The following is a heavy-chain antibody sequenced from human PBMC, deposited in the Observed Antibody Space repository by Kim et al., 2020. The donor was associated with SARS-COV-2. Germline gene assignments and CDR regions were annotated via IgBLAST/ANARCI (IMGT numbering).Heavy chain of an antibody. CDR3: TRDVDIVASLPQQFDP. D-gene: IGHD5-12*01. J-gene: IGHJ5*02. V-gene: IGHV3-49*02. Sequence: SVKGRFTISRDDSKSIAYLQMNSLKTEDTAVYYCTRDVDIVASLPQQFDPWGQGTLVTVSS.